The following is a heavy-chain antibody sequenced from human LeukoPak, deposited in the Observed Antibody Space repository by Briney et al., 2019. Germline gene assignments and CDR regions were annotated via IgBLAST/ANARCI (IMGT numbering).Heavy chain of an antibody. CDR1: GYTFTSYG. J-gene: IGHJ5*02. CDR2: ISAYNGNT. CDR3: ARDRHYYEPPPGS. Sequence: WPSVKVSCKASGYTFTSYGISWVRQAPGQGLEWMGWISAYNGNTNYAQKLQGRVTITTDTSTSTAYMELRSLRSDDTAVYYCARDRHYYEPPPGSWGQGTLVTVSS. V-gene: IGHV1-18*01. D-gene: IGHD3-22*01.